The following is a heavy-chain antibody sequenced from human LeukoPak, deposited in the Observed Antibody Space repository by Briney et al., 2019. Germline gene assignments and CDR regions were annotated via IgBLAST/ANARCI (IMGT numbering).Heavy chain of an antibody. V-gene: IGHV4-34*01. CDR1: GESFSGYY. CDR3: ARGACSGGSCYSLYYYYMDV. Sequence: SETLSLTCAVYGESFSGYYLTWIRQPPGKGLEWIGEINHSGNTNYNPSLKSRVAISLDTSKNLFSLRLTSVTAADTALYYCARGACSGGSCYSLYYYYMDVWGKGTTVTVS. J-gene: IGHJ6*03. CDR2: INHSGNT. D-gene: IGHD2-15*01.